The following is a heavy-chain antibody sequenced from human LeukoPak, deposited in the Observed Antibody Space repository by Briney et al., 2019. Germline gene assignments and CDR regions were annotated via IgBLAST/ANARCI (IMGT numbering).Heavy chain of an antibody. Sequence: SETLSLTCTVSGASISTRGYYWGWIRQPPGNGLEWIGTIYYRGNTYYNPSLEGRVTMSVDTSKNQFSLKLSSVTAADTAVYYCARQGTHYYVIDYWGQGTLVTVSS. CDR1: GASISTRGYY. J-gene: IGHJ4*02. V-gene: IGHV4-39*01. CDR2: IYYRGNT. D-gene: IGHD3-10*02. CDR3: ARQGTHYYVIDY.